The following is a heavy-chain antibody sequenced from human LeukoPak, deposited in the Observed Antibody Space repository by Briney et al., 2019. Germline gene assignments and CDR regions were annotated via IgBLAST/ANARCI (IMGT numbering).Heavy chain of an antibody. CDR1: GFTVSRNY. Sequence: GGSLRLSCAASGFTVSRNYMSWVRQAPGKGLEWVSAISSSTLKIYYADSVKGRFTISRDNSKNTLYLQMNSLRAEDTAVYYCARMTMVRGAHDYWGQGTLVTVSS. CDR2: SSSTLKI. V-gene: IGHV3-53*01. J-gene: IGHJ4*02. D-gene: IGHD3-10*01. CDR3: ARMTMVRGAHDY.